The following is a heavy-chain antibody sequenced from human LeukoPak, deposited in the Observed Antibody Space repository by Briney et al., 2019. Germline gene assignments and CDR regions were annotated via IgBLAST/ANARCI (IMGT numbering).Heavy chain of an antibody. D-gene: IGHD3-10*01. CDR1: GDPISNYS. Sequence: SETLTLTCSASGDPISNYSWTWIRQPPGKGLEWIGYISYSGSTNSNPSLYSRVTISIDMSKNQFSLRLSSVTAADTAVYYCARGRVPNYWGQGTLVTVSS. J-gene: IGHJ4*02. CDR3: ARGRVPNY. CDR2: ISYSGST. V-gene: IGHV4-59*01.